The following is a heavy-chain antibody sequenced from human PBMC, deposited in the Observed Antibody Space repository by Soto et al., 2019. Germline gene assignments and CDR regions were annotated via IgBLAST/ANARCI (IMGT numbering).Heavy chain of an antibody. J-gene: IGHJ5*02. CDR2: INPNSGGT. D-gene: IGHD2-2*01. CDR1: GYTFTGYY. CDR3: ASSAVPTVVIPAARSWFDP. Sequence: ASVKVSCKASGYTFTGYYMHWVRQAPGQGLEWMGWINPNSGGTNYAQKFQGWVTMTRDTSISTAYMELSRLRSDDTAVYYCASSAVPTVVIPAARSWFDPWGQGTLVTISS. V-gene: IGHV1-2*04.